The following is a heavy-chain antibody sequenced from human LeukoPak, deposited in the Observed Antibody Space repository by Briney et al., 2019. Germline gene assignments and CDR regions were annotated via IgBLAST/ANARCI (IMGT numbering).Heavy chain of an antibody. CDR2: IYWNDDK. D-gene: IGHD3-10*01. Sequence: SGPTLVKPTQTLTLTCTFSGFSLSTSGVGVGWIRQPPGKALEWLALIYWNDDKRYSPSLKSRLTITKDTSKNQVVLTMTNMDPVDTATYYCAHSGYYYGSGSYSLYFDYWGQGTLVTVSS. J-gene: IGHJ4*02. V-gene: IGHV2-5*01. CDR3: AHSGYYYGSGSYSLYFDY. CDR1: GFSLSTSGVG.